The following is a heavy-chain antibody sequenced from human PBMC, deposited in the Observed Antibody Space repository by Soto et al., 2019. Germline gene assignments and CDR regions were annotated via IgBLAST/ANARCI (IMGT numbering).Heavy chain of an antibody. J-gene: IGHJ5*02. CDR1: GYTFTSYG. Sequence: GASVKVSCKASGYTFTSYGISWVRQAPGQGLEWMGWISAYNGNTNYAQKLQGRVTMTTDTSTSTAYMELRSLRSDDTAVYYCARDTRDYDFWSGDNWFDPWGQGPLVTVSS. V-gene: IGHV1-18*01. CDR2: ISAYNGNT. CDR3: ARDTRDYDFWSGDNWFDP. D-gene: IGHD3-3*01.